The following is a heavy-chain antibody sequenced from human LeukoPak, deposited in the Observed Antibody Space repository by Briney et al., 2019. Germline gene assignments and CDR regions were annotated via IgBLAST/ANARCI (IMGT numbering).Heavy chain of an antibody. D-gene: IGHD2-2*01. CDR1: GFTFSDFW. CDR2: IKEDGTEK. CDR3: AGGSAALGY. V-gene: IGHV3-7*04. J-gene: IGHJ4*02. Sequence: EGSLRLSCAGSGFTFSDFWMTWVRQTPGKGLEWVANIKEDGTEKNLVDSVKGRFTISRDNAKNSLYLQMNSLRAEDTAVYYCAGGSAALGYWGQGTLVTVSS.